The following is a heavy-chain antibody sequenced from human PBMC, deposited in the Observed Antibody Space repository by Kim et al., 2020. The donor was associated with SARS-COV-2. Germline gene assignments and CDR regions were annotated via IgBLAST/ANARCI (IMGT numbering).Heavy chain of an antibody. CDR3: ARERAYDSSGYYFDY. J-gene: IGHJ4*02. Sequence: VKGRFTISRDNSKDTLYLQMNSLSAGDTAVYYCARERAYDSSGYYFDYWGQGTLVTVSS. D-gene: IGHD3-22*01. V-gene: IGHV3-64*04.